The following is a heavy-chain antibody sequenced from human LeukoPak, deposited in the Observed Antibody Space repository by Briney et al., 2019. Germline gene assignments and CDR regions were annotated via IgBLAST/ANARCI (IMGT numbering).Heavy chain of an antibody. V-gene: IGHV3-48*04. CDR2: ISKSSDRI. D-gene: IGHD2-2*01. J-gene: IGHJ4*02. CDR1: GFTFSSYS. Sequence: GGSLRLPCAASGFTFSSYSMNWVRQAPGKGLEWVSYISKSSDRIYHADSVKGRFTISRDNAKNSLYLQMDSLRAEDTAVYYCARDLLNDEGSSYFFDQWGQGTLVTVSS. CDR3: ARDLLNDEGSSYFFDQ.